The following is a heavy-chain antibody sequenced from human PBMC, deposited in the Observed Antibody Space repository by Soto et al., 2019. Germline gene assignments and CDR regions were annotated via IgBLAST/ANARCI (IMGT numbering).Heavy chain of an antibody. V-gene: IGHV4-39*02. CDR1: GGTIRSSNYY. CDR3: SRRALARFDH. J-gene: IGHJ5*02. CDR2: IDYSGST. Sequence: SETLSLTCTVSGGTIRSSNYYWAWIRQPPGKGLEWIGSIDYSGSTYYNPSLKSRVTISVDTSKNHFSLKLGSLTAAYTALYYCSRRALARFDHWGQGTLVTVSS.